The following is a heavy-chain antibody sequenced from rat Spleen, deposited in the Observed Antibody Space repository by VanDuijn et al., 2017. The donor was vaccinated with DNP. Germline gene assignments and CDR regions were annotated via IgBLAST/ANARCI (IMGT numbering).Heavy chain of an antibody. CDR3: ATSIVAIGDF. CDR1: VFAFNSSV. J-gene: IGHJ2*01. V-gene: IGHV10-4*01. CDR2: IDIKTHNYAT. Sequence: EVQVVESAGGLVQPKGSLKLSCAASVFAFNSSVMRWVRQAPGKGRDWVASIDIKTHNYATLYADSVEERFTISRDDSQSMVYLQMDSLRSEDTATYHCATSIVAIGDFWGQGVMVTVSS. D-gene: IGHD1-2*01.